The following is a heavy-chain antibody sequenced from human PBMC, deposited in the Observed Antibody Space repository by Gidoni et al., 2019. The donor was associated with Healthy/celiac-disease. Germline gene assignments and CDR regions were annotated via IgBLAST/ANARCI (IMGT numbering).Heavy chain of an antibody. Sequence: EVQLVQSGAEVIKPGEPLRISCQGSGYSFTSYWSGWVRQMPGKGLEWMGIIYPGDSDTRYSPSFQGQVTISADKSISTAYLQWSSLKASDTAMYYCAGLDDWNDKHPDAFDIWGQGTMVTVSS. J-gene: IGHJ3*02. CDR2: IYPGDSDT. D-gene: IGHD1-1*01. CDR1: GYSFTSYW. V-gene: IGHV5-51*03. CDR3: AGLDDWNDKHPDAFDI.